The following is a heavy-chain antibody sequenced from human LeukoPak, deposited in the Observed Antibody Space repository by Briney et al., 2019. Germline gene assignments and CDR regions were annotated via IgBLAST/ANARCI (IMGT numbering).Heavy chain of an antibody. V-gene: IGHV3-15*05. CDR3: ARDYPPY. J-gene: IGHJ4*02. CDR1: GFTFSNAW. CDR2: IKSKTDGGTT. Sequence: GGSLRLSCAASGFTFSNAWMSWVRQAPGKGLEWVGRIKSKTDGGTTDYAAPVKGRFTISRDNTKNTLYLQMNSLNAEDTALYYCARDYPPYWGQGTLVTVSA.